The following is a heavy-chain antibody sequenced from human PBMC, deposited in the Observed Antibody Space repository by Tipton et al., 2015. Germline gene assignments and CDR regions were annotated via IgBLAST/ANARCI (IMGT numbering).Heavy chain of an antibody. Sequence: TLSLTCTVSSDSINKYYWSWIRQPPGKGLQWIGYIQYSGGTNYNPSLESRVSMSVDTSKTQFSLEMRSVTATDTAVYYCARARGRHGGLFASWGQGTLVTVPS. CDR2: IQYSGGT. CDR1: SDSINKYY. J-gene: IGHJ4*02. CDR3: ARARGRHGGLFAS. D-gene: IGHD4-23*01. V-gene: IGHV4-59*07.